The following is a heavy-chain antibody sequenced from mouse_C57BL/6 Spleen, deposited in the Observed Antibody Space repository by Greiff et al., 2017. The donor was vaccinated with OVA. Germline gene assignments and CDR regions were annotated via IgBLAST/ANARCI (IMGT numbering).Heavy chain of an antibody. D-gene: IGHD2-4*01. CDR1: GYAFSSSW. CDR3: ARWDYPDY. J-gene: IGHJ2*01. Sequence: QVQLQQSGPELVKPGASVKISCKASGYAFSSSWMNWVKQRPGKGLEWIGRIYPGDGDTNYNGKFKGKATLTADKSSSTAYMQLSSLTSEDSAVYFCARWDYPDYWGQGTTLTVSS. CDR2: IYPGDGDT. V-gene: IGHV1-82*01.